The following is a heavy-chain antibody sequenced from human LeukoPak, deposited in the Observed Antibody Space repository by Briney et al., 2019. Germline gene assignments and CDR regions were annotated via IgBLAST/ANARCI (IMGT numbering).Heavy chain of an antibody. CDR2: TYYRSKWSN. CDR1: GDSVSSNSAA. CDR3: VASEEDYYGMDV. V-gene: IGHV6-1*01. Sequence: PSQTLSLTCVISGDSVSSNSAAWNWIRQSPSRGLEWLGRTYYRSKWSNDYAVSVKSRITINPDTSKNQFSLQLNFVTPEDTAVYYCVASEEDYYGMDVWGQGTTVTVSS. J-gene: IGHJ6*02.